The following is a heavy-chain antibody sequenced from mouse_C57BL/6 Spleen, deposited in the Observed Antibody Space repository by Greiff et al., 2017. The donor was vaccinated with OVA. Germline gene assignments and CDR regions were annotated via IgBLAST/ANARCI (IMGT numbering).Heavy chain of an antibody. CDR3: ARAPPLRYYGSRYFDV. D-gene: IGHD1-1*01. CDR1: GFTFSSYA. CDR2: ISDGGSYT. J-gene: IGHJ1*03. V-gene: IGHV5-4*01. Sequence: DVQLVESGGGLVKPGGSLKLSCAASGFTFSSYAMSWVRQTPEKRLEWVATISDGGSYTYYPDNVKGRFTISRDNAKNNLYLQMSHLKSEDTAMYYCARAPPLRYYGSRYFDVWGTGTTVTVSS.